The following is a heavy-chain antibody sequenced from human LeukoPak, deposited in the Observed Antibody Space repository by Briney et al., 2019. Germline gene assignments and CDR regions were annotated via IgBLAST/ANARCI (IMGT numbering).Heavy chain of an antibody. J-gene: IGHJ4*02. CDR2: IYYSGST. V-gene: IGHV4-59*01. CDR3: ASYSSSLYYFDY. CDR1: GGSISSYY. D-gene: IGHD6-6*01. Sequence: SETLSLTCTASGGSISSYYWSWIRQPPGKGLEWIGYIYYSGSTNYNPSLKSRVTISVDTSKNQFSLKLSSVTAADTAVYYCASYSSSLYYFDYWGQGTLVTVSS.